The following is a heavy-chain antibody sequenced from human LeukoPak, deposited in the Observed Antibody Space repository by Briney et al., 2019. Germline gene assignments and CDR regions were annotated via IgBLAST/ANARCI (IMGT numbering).Heavy chain of an antibody. J-gene: IGHJ4*02. Sequence: GGSLRLSCAASGLTFRSYAMHWVRQAPGKGLEWVAVISYDGNNKYYADSAKGRFTISRDNSKNTLYLQMNSLRAEDTAVYYCASWFYSSSSTDYWGQGTLVTVSS. V-gene: IGHV3-30-3*01. CDR3: ASWFYSSSSTDY. D-gene: IGHD6-6*01. CDR1: GLTFRSYA. CDR2: ISYDGNNK.